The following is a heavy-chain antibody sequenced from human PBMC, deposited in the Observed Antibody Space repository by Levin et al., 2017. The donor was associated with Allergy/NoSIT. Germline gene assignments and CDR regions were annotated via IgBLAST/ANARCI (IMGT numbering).Heavy chain of an antibody. Sequence: SQTLSLTCAVSGGSISSSNWWSWVRQPPGKGLEWIGEIYHSGSTNYNPSLKSRVTISVDKSKNQFSLKLSSVTAADTAVYYCARTFLQPADRTNFLHNPDDYRGYYFDYWGQGTLVTVSS. CDR3: ARTFLQPADRTNFLHNPDDYRGYYFDY. CDR2: IYHSGST. CDR1: GGSISSSNW. J-gene: IGHJ4*02. D-gene: IGHD4-11*01. V-gene: IGHV4-4*02.